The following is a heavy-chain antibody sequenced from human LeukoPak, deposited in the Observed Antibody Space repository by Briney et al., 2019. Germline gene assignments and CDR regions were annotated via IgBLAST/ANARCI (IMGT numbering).Heavy chain of an antibody. CDR3: AKSGSGYESDY. CDR1: GFTFSSYG. J-gene: IGHJ4*02. D-gene: IGHD5-12*01. V-gene: IGHV3-23*01. Sequence: GGSLRLSCAASGFTFSSYGMSWVRQAPGKGLEWVSAISGSGGSTYYADSVKGRFTIYRDNSKNTLYLQMNSLRAEDTAVCYCAKSGSGYESDYWGQGTLVTVSS. CDR2: ISGSGGST.